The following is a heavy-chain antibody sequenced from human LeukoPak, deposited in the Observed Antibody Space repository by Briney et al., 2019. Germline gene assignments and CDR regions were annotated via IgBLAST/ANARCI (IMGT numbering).Heavy chain of an antibody. CDR2: ISANNGDT. D-gene: IGHD3-16*01. CDR3: ARDPPGLTLGSPGDY. V-gene: IGHV1-18*01. CDR1: GGSFSNYA. Sequence: ASVKVSCKTSGGSFSNYAIAWVRQAPGQGLQWMGWISANNGDTSYSQKLQGRVTMTTDTSTNTAYMELRSLTSDDTAVYYCARDPPGLTLGSPGDYWGQGTLVIVSS. J-gene: IGHJ4*02.